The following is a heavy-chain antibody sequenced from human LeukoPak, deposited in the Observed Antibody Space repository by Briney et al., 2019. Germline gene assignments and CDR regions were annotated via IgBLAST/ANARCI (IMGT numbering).Heavy chain of an antibody. Sequence: PSETLSLTCTVSGGSISSSSYYWGWIRQPPGKGLEWVSVIYSGGSTYYADSVKGRFTISRDNSKNTLYLQMNSLRAEDTAVYYCARPIAAAGSHFDYWGQGTLVTVSS. CDR1: GGSISSSSYY. CDR3: ARPIAAAGSHFDY. CDR2: IYSGGST. V-gene: IGHV3-53*01. J-gene: IGHJ4*02. D-gene: IGHD6-13*01.